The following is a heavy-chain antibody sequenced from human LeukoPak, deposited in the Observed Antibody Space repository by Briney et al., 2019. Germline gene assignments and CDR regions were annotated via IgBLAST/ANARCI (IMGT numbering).Heavy chain of an antibody. V-gene: IGHV1-18*04. CDR1: GYTFTSYY. Sequence: ASVKVSCKASGYTFTSYYMHWVRQAPGQGLEWMGWISVYNGNTNYAQKLQGRVTITADKSTSTAYMELSSLRSEDTAVYYCARGGDGYNLDYYYYMDVWGKGTTVTVSS. J-gene: IGHJ6*03. CDR3: ARGGDGYNLDYYYYMDV. D-gene: IGHD5-24*01. CDR2: ISVYNGNT.